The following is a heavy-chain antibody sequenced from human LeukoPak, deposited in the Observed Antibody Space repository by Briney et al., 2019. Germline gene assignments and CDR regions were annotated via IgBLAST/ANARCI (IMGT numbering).Heavy chain of an antibody. V-gene: IGHV5-51*01. CDR1: GYSFTSYW. CDR3: ARQKSYSSDLGGY. J-gene: IGHJ4*02. CDR2: IYPGDSDT. Sequence: GESLKISCQGSGYSFTSYWIGWVRQMPGKGLEWMGIIYPGDSDTRYSPSFQGQVTISADKSISTAYLQWSSLKASDTAMYYCARQKSYSSDLGGYWGQGTLVTVSS. D-gene: IGHD6-19*01.